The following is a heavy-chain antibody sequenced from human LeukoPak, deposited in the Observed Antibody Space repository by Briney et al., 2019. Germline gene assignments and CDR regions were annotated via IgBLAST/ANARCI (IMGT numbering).Heavy chain of an antibody. J-gene: IGHJ4*02. CDR1: RFTFSDYA. CDR2: ISGSGVA. D-gene: IGHD3-22*01. CDR3: AKDGHYPDNSGYYYEDS. V-gene: IGHV3-23*01. Sequence: PGGSLRLSCAASRFTFSDYAMSWVRQAPGKGLEWVSLISGSGVAYDADSVKGRFTVSRDNSKNTLYLQMNSLRAEDTAVYYCAKDGHYPDNSGYYYEDSWGQGTLVTVSS.